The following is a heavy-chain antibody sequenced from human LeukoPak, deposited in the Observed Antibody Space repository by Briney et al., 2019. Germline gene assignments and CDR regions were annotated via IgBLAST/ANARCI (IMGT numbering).Heavy chain of an antibody. CDR1: GYTFTSYY. CDR2: INPSGGST. D-gene: IGHD6-19*01. Sequence: VASVKVSCKASGYTFTSYYMHWVRQAPGQGLEWMGIINPSGGSTSYAQKLQGRVTMTTDTSTSTAYMELRSLRSDDTAVYYCARGPIAVAGLNDYWGQGTLVTVSS. J-gene: IGHJ4*02. V-gene: IGHV1-46*01. CDR3: ARGPIAVAGLNDY.